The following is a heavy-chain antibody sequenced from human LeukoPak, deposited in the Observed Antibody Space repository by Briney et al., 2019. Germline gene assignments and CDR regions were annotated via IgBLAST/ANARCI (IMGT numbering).Heavy chain of an antibody. CDR1: GFTFSSYA. Sequence: PGGSLRLSCAASGFTFSSYAMSWVRQAPGKGLEWVSAISGSGGSTYYADSVKGRFTISRDKSKNTLYLQMNSLRAEDTAVYYCAKDRITMIVVVITEYYFDYWGQGTLVTVSS. D-gene: IGHD3-22*01. V-gene: IGHV3-23*01. CDR3: AKDRITMIVVVITEYYFDY. CDR2: ISGSGGST. J-gene: IGHJ4*02.